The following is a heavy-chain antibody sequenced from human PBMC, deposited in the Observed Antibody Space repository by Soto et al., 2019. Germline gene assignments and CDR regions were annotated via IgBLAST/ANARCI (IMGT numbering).Heavy chain of an antibody. CDR2: INHSGST. CDR1: GGSFSGYY. V-gene: IGHV4-34*01. Sequence: QVQLQQWGAGLLKPSETLSLTCAVYGGSFSGYYWSWIRQPPGKGLEWIGEINHSGSTNYNPSLKSRVTISVDTSKNQFSLKLSSVTAADTAVYYCARVYRITMVRGVSHFDYCGQGTLVTVSS. CDR3: ARVYRITMVRGVSHFDY. J-gene: IGHJ4*02. D-gene: IGHD3-10*01.